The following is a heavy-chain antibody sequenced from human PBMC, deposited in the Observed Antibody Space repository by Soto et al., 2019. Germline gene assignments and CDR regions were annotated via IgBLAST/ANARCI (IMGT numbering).Heavy chain of an antibody. V-gene: IGHV3-73*01. CDR2: IRSKANNYAT. Sequence: GGSLRLSCAASGFTFSGSAMHWVRQASGKGLEWGGRIRSKANNYATAYAASVKGRFTISRDDSKNTAYLQMNSLKTEDTAVYYCTTTYYYASSDAFDIWGQGTMVTVSS. CDR1: GFTFSGSA. J-gene: IGHJ3*02. D-gene: IGHD3-22*01. CDR3: TTTYYYASSDAFDI.